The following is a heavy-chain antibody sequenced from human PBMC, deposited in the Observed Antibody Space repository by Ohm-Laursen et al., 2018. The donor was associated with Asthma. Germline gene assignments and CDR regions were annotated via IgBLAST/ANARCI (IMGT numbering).Heavy chain of an antibody. D-gene: IGHD3-3*01. V-gene: IGHV3-23*01. J-gene: IGHJ4*02. Sequence: GSLRLSCAASGFSYNSYSMNWVRQAPGKGLEWLSVISGTGGVTYYADSVKGRFIITRDTSKNTVCLQMNDLSAEDTAIYYCAKFPTSRIAGSVYYFDFWGQGALVTVSS. CDR1: GFSYNSYS. CDR3: AKFPTSRIAGSVYYFDF. CDR2: ISGTGGVT.